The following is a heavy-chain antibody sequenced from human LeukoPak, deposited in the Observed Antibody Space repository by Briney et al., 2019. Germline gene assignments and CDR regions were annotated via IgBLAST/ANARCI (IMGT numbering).Heavy chain of an antibody. V-gene: IGHV3-53*01. CDR2: IYSGGTT. J-gene: IGHJ4*02. D-gene: IGHD5-18*01. Sequence: GGSLRLSCAASGFTFSDYYMSWIRQVPGKGLERVSVIYSGGTTYYADSVKGRFTISRDNSKNTVYLQMNSLRAEDTAVYYCARGSGYSYGLDYWGQGTLVTVSS. CDR1: GFTFSDYY. CDR3: ARGSGYSYGLDY.